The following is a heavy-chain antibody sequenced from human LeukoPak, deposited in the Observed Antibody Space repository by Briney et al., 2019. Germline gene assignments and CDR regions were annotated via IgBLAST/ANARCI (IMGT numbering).Heavy chain of an antibody. CDR1: GGSFSGYY. Sequence: SETLSLTCAVYGGSFSGYYWSWIRQPPGKGLEWIGEINHSGSTNYNPSLKSRVTISVDTSKNQFSLKLSSVTAADTAVYYCAGAQGFCSGGSCYSPLDVWGKGTTVTVSS. D-gene: IGHD2-15*01. J-gene: IGHJ6*04. CDR3: AGAQGFCSGGSCYSPLDV. V-gene: IGHV4-34*01. CDR2: INHSGST.